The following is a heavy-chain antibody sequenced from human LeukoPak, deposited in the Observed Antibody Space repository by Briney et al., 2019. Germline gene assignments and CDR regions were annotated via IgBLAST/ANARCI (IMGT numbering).Heavy chain of an antibody. J-gene: IGHJ6*03. Sequence: SQTLSLTCDISGDSVSTNSATWNWIRQSPSRGLEWLGRTYYRSEWYNDYAVSAKSRITINPDTSKNQFSLQLHSVTPEDTAVYYCARAQDYYYYMDVWGKGTTVTVSS. V-gene: IGHV6-1*01. CDR2: TYYRSEWYN. CDR3: ARAQDYYYYMDV. CDR1: GDSVSTNSAT.